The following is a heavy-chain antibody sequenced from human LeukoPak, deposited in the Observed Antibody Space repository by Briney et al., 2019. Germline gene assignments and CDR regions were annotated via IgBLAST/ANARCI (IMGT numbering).Heavy chain of an antibody. CDR1: GFTFSSYA. V-gene: IGHV3-23*01. D-gene: IGHD3-10*01. J-gene: IGHJ1*01. Sequence: GSLSLSCAASGFTFSSYAMSWVRQAPGKGLEWVSAISGSGGSTYYADSVKGRFTISRDNSKNTLYLQMNSLRAEDTAVYYCAKVWVTMVRGVIIRYFQHWGQGTLVTVSS. CDR2: ISGSGGST. CDR3: AKVWVTMVRGVIIRYFQH.